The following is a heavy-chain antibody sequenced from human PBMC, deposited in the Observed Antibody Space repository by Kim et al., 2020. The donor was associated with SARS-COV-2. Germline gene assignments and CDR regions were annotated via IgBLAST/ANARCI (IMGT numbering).Heavy chain of an antibody. V-gene: IGHV3-64D*06. Sequence: VKGRFTISRDNSKNTLYLQMSSLRAEDTAVYYCVKERYSSSWYAADYFDYWGQGTLVTVSS. J-gene: IGHJ4*02. D-gene: IGHD6-13*01. CDR3: VKERYSSSWYAADYFDY.